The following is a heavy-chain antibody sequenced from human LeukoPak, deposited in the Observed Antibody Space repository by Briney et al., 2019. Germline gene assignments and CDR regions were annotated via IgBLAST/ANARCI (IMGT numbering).Heavy chain of an antibody. V-gene: IGHV4-59*01. Sequence: SETLSLTCTVSGGSISSYYWSWIRQPPGKGLEWIGYIYYSGSTNYNPSLKSRVTISVDTSKNQFSLKLSSVTAADTAVYYCAREAIGTEDWFDPWGQGTLVTVSS. CDR2: IYYSGST. CDR3: AREAIGTEDWFDP. J-gene: IGHJ5*02. D-gene: IGHD1-1*01. CDR1: GGSISSYY.